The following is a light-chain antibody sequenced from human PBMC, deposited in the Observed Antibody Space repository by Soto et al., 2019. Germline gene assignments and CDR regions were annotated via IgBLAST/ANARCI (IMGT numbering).Light chain of an antibody. V-gene: IGLV2-14*01. CDR3: SSYTRSSTLV. CDR2: DVT. CDR1: SSDVGGYNY. J-gene: IGLJ2*01. Sequence: QSALTQPASVSGSPGQSITISCTGTSSDVGGYNYVSWYQQYPGKAPKLMIYDVTNRPSGVSNRFSGSKSGNTASLTISGLQAEDEDDYYCSSYTRSSTLVFGGGTKLTVL.